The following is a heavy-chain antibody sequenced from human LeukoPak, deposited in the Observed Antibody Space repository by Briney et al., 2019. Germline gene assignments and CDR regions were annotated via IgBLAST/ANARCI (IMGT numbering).Heavy chain of an antibody. CDR1: GFTFSSYD. D-gene: IGHD3-22*01. V-gene: IGHV3-13*01. CDR3: ARVPNYYDSSGYDY. Sequence: GGSLRLSCAASGFTFSSYDMHWVRQATGKGLEWVSAIGVAANTFYSGSVKGRFTISRENAKNSLYLQMNSLRAEDTAVYYCARVPNYYDSSGYDYWGQGTLVTVSS. J-gene: IGHJ4*02. CDR2: IGVAANT.